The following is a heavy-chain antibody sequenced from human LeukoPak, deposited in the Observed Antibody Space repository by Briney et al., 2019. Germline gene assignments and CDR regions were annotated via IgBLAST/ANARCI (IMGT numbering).Heavy chain of an antibody. CDR1: GFTFRTYA. CDR2: ITGNGDTI. J-gene: IGHJ5*02. CDR3: AKDPRRGYYGSGSYYTP. Sequence: GGSLRLSCAAFGFTFRTYAMNWVRQAPGKGLEWVSLITGNGDTIQYADSVKGRFTISRDNSKNTLYFQMNNVRAEDTAMYYCAKDPRRGYYGSGSYYTPWGQGTLVTVSS. D-gene: IGHD3-10*01. V-gene: IGHV3-23*01.